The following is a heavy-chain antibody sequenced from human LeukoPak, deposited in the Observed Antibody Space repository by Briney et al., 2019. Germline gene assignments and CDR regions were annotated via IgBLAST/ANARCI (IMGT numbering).Heavy chain of an antibody. J-gene: IGHJ6*03. Sequence: GGSLRLSCAASGFTFSSYAMHWVRQAPGKGLEYVSAISSNGGSTYYANSVKGRFTISRDNAKNSLYLQMNSLRAEDTAVYYCAREVPTMIVVYYYYMDVWGKGTTVTVSS. CDR1: GFTFSSYA. CDR3: AREVPTMIVVYYYYMDV. V-gene: IGHV3-64*01. CDR2: ISSNGGST. D-gene: IGHD3-22*01.